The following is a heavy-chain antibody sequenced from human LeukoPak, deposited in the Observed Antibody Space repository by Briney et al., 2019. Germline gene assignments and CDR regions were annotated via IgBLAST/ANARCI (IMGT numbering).Heavy chain of an antibody. CDR1: GGSISSGGYY. J-gene: IGHJ3*02. Sequence: PSETLSLTCTVSGGSISSGGYYWSWIRQPPGKGLEWIGYIYHSGSTYYNPSLKSRVTISVDRSKNQFSLKLSSVTAADTAEYYCAVAAAEIRAFDIWGQGTMVTVSS. CDR2: IYHSGST. V-gene: IGHV4-30-2*01. D-gene: IGHD6-13*01. CDR3: AVAAAEIRAFDI.